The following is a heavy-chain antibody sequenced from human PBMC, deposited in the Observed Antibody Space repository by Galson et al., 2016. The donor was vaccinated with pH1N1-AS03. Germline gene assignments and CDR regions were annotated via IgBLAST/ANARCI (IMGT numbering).Heavy chain of an antibody. J-gene: IGHJ6*03. V-gene: IGHV3-48*01. CDR2: ISSSSNTI. CDR1: RFTFSSYG. Sequence: SLRLSCAASRFTFSSYGMNWVRQAPGRGLEWLSYISSSSNTIYYADSVKGRFTISRDYGKNSLYLQMNGLRAEDTAVYYCAREGKNRFRDYYYMEVWGKGTTVTVSS. D-gene: IGHD2/OR15-2a*01. CDR3: AREGKNRFRDYYYMEV.